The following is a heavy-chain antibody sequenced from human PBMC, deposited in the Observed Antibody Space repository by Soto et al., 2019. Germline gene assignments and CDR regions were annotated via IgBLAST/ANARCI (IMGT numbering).Heavy chain of an antibody. CDR3: AKEVHCGGGSCSWSEGFDY. J-gene: IGHJ4*02. CDR2: ISYEGSHT. D-gene: IGHD2-15*01. CDR1: GFIFSSYG. V-gene: IGHV3-30*18. Sequence: QVQLVESGGGVGQPGRSLRLSCAPSGFIFSSYGMHWVRQAPGKGLEWVAVISYEGSHTYYADSVKGRFTITRDNSKNTLYLQMNSLRPEDTAVYYCAKEVHCGGGSCSWSEGFDYWGQGTLLTVSS.